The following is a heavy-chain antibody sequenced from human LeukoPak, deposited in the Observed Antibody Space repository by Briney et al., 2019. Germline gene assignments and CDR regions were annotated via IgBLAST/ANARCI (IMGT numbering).Heavy chain of an antibody. CDR1: GVSISSYW. CDR3: ARAGYTISAFHSDF. Sequence: PSETLSLTCDVSGVSISSYWWSWVRKPAGKGLEWIGRIYTTGRTNYSPSFQSRVTMSIDMSKNHFSLTLRSVTAADTAVYYCARAGYTISAFHSDFWGQRAPVTVSS. V-gene: IGHV4-4*07. J-gene: IGHJ4*02. CDR2: IYTTGRT. D-gene: IGHD5-24*01.